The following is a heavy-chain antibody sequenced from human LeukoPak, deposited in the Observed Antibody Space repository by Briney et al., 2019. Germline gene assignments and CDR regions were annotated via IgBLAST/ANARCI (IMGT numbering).Heavy chain of an antibody. CDR3: ARAYYDILTGYLGLGLDY. J-gene: IGHJ4*02. CDR2: ISYDGSNK. D-gene: IGHD3-9*01. Sequence: GRSLRLSCAASGFTFSSYGMHWVRQAPGKGLEWVAVISYDGSNKYYADSVKGRFTISRDNSKNTLYLQMNSLRAEDTAVYYCARAYYDILTGYLGLGLDYWGQGTLVTVSS. CDR1: GFTFSSYG. V-gene: IGHV3-30*03.